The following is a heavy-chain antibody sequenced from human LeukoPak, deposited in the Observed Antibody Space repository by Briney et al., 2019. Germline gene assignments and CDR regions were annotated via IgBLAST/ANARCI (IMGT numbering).Heavy chain of an antibody. CDR3: ARAGGSGSYYNVADYYGMDV. CDR1: GGSISIYY. V-gene: IGHV4-4*07. D-gene: IGHD3-10*01. Sequence: PSETLSLTCTLSGGSISIYYWSCIREPAGRGVEWIGRIYTSGSTNYNPSLKSRVTMSVDTPKNQFSLTLSSVTAAITAVYYCARAGGSGSYYNVADYYGMDVWGQGTTVTVSS. CDR2: IYTSGST. J-gene: IGHJ6*02.